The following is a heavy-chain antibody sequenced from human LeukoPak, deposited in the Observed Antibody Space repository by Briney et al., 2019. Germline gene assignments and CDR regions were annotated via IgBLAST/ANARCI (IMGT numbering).Heavy chain of an antibody. Sequence: ASVKVSCKASGYTFTSYYMHWVRQAPGQGLEWMGIINPSGGSTSYAQKFQGRVTMARDTSTSTVYMELSSLRSEDTAVYYCARDDYRKYYFDYWGQGTLVTVSS. CDR1: GYTFTSYY. V-gene: IGHV1-46*01. D-gene: IGHD4-11*01. J-gene: IGHJ4*02. CDR2: INPSGGST. CDR3: ARDDYRKYYFDY.